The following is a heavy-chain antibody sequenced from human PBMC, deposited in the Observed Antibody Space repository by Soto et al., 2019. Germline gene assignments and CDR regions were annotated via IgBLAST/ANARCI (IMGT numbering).Heavy chain of an antibody. V-gene: IGHV1-69*06. CDR1: GGTFSSYA. CDR3: ATPLGGMVRYFQH. D-gene: IGHD6-13*01. J-gene: IGHJ1*01. Sequence: GASVKVSCKASGGTFSSYAISWVRQAPGQGLEWMGGIIPIFGTANYAQKFQGRVTIAADKSTSTAYMELSSLRSEDTAVYYCATPLGGMVRYFQHWGQGTLVTVSS. CDR2: IIPIFGTA.